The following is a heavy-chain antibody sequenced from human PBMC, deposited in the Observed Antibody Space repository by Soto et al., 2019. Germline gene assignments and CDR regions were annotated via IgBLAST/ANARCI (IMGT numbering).Heavy chain of an antibody. CDR1: GGTFSSYA. CDR3: AMITIVRGSNYYYCCMDV. D-gene: IGHD3-10*01. J-gene: IGHJ6*02. V-gene: IGHV1-69*01. Sequence: QVQLVQSGAEVKKPGSSVKVSCKASGGTFSSYAISWVRQAPGQGLEWMGGIITLFGTANYAQKFQGRVTITADESTSTDYMELNSLRSEDTAVYYFAMITIVRGSNYYYCCMDVWGQGTTVTVSS. CDR2: IITLFGTA.